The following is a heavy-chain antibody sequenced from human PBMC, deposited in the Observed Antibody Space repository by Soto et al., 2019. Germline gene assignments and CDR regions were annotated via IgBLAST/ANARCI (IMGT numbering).Heavy chain of an antibody. V-gene: IGHV3-23*01. CDR1: GFTFSSYA. D-gene: IGHD6-19*01. CDR3: AKEGDSSGWYTEYFQH. Sequence: VQLLESGGGLVQPGGSLRLSCAASGFTFSSYAMSWVRQAPGKGLEWVSAISGSGGSTYYADSVKGRFTISRDNSKNTLYLQMNSLRAEDTAVYYCAKEGDSSGWYTEYFQHWGQGTLVTVSS. J-gene: IGHJ1*01. CDR2: ISGSGGST.